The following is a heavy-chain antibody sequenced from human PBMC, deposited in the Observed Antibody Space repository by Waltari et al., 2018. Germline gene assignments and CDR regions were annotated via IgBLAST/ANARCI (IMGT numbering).Heavy chain of an antibody. J-gene: IGHJ3*02. CDR2: SCPTFGTA. D-gene: IGHD2-2*01. CDR3: AGPGCSSTSCHPRDAFDI. Sequence: QVQLVQSGAEVKKPGSSVKVSCKASGGTFSSYAISWVRQAPGQGLEWMGGSCPTFGTANYAQKVQGRVTITADESTSTAYMELSSLRCEDTAVDYCAGPGCSSTSCHPRDAFDIWGQGTMVTVSS. CDR1: GGTFSSYA. V-gene: IGHV1-69*01.